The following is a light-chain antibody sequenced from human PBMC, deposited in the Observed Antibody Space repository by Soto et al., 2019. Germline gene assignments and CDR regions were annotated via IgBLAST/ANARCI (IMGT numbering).Light chain of an antibody. CDR2: AAS. V-gene: IGKV1-27*01. CDR3: QKYNSAPRT. J-gene: IGKJ3*01. Sequence: DIQMTQSPSSLSASVGDRVTITCRASQGISNYLAWYQQKPGKVPKLLIYAASTLQSGVPSRFSGSGSGTDFTITISSLQPEDVATYYSQKYNSAPRTFGPGTKVDIK. CDR1: QGISNY.